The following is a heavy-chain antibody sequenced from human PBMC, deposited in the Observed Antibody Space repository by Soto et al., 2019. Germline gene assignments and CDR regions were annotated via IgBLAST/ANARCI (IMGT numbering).Heavy chain of an antibody. V-gene: IGHV4-59*01. D-gene: IGHD5-12*01. CDR3: ARVATNGGPYHWFDP. Sequence: PSETLSLTCTVSGGSISSYYWSWIRQPPGKGLEWIGYIYYSGSTNYNPSLKSRVTISVDASKNQFSLRLSSVTAADTAVYYCARVATNGGPYHWFDPWGQGTRVTVSS. CDR1: GGSISSYY. CDR2: IYYSGST. J-gene: IGHJ5*02.